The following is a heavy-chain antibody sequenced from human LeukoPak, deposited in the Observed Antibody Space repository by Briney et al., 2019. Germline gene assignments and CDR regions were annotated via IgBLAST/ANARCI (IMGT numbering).Heavy chain of an antibody. CDR2: ISGSGGST. J-gene: IGHJ5*02. CDR1: AFTFSSYA. D-gene: IGHD6-19*01. CDR3: AKVPRSSANNWFDP. V-gene: IGHV3-23*01. Sequence: GGSLRLSCAASAFTFSSYAMSWVRQPPGKGLERVSTISGSGGSTYYVDSVKGRLTISRDNSKNTLYLQMNSLRAEDTAVYYCAKVPRSSANNWFDPWGQGTLVTVSS.